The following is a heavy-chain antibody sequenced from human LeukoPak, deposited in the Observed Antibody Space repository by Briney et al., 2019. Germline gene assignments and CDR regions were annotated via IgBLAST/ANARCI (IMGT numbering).Heavy chain of an antibody. CDR2: IYTSGST. CDR1: GGSISSYY. V-gene: IGHV4-4*07. Sequence: PSETLSLTCTVSGGSISSYYWSWIRQPAGKGLEWIGRIYTSGSTNYNPSLKSRVIMSVDTSKNQFSLKLSSVTAADTAVYYCARDTPIAAAGSYYFDYWGQGTLVTVSS. D-gene: IGHD6-13*01. CDR3: ARDTPIAAAGSYYFDY. J-gene: IGHJ4*02.